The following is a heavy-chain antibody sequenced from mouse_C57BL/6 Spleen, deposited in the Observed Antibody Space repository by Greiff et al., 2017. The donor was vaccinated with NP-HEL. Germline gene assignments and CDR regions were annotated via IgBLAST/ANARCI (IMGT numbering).Heavy chain of an antibody. CDR1: GYTFTTYP. D-gene: IGHD2-2*01. Sequence: VKLVESGAELVKPGASVKMSCKASGYTFTTYPIEWMKQNHGKSLEWIGNFHPYNDDTKYNEKFKGKATLTVEKSSSTVYLELSRLTSDDSAVYYCAKGGYRGYFDYWGQGTTLTVSS. CDR3: AKGGYRGYFDY. CDR2: FHPYNDDT. V-gene: IGHV1-47*01. J-gene: IGHJ2*01.